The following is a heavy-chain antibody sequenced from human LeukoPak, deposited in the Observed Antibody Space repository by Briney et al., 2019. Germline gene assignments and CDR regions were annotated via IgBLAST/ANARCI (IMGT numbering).Heavy chain of an antibody. CDR3: ARARVRITIFSF. J-gene: IGHJ4*02. CDR1: GGTFSSYA. D-gene: IGHD3-3*01. Sequence: SVKVSCKASGGTFSSYAISWVRQAPGQGLEWVGGIIPIFGTANYAQKFQGRVTMTRNTSISTAYMELSSLRSEDTAVYYCARARVRITIFSFWGQGTLVTVSS. CDR2: IIPIFGTA. V-gene: IGHV1-69*05.